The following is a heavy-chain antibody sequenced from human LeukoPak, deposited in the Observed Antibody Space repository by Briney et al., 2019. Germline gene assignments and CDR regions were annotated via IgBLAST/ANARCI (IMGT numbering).Heavy chain of an antibody. CDR1: GFTFNNYW. CDR2: IKKDGSDK. Sequence: GGSLRLSCAASGFTFNNYWMSWVRQAPGKGLEWVANIKKDGSDKYYVDSVKGRFTISRDNAKNSLYLQMNSLKVEDTAVYYCAELGITMIGGVWGKGTTVTISS. CDR3: AELGITMIGGV. V-gene: IGHV3-7*01. J-gene: IGHJ6*04. D-gene: IGHD3-10*02.